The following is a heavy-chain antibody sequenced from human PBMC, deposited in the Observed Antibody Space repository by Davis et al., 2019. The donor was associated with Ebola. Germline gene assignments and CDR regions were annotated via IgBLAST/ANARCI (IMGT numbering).Heavy chain of an antibody. J-gene: IGHJ5*02. CDR3: AGHRLGYCSGGSCYYWFDP. CDR2: IIPIFGTA. CDR1: GGTFSSYA. Sequence: SVKVSCKASGGTFSSYAISWVRQAPGQGLEWMGGIIPIFGTANYAQKFQGRVTITADESTSTAYMELSSLRSEDTAVYYCAGHRLGYCSGGSCYYWFDPWGQGTLVTVSS. V-gene: IGHV1-69*13. D-gene: IGHD2-15*01.